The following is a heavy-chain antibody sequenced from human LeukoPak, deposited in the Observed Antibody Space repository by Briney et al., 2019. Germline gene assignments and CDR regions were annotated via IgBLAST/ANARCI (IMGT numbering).Heavy chain of an antibody. D-gene: IGHD4-17*01. CDR1: GFTFSSYA. CDR3: AKDDYGDYYFQH. V-gene: IGHV3-23*01. Sequence: GSLRLSCAASGFTFSSYAMSWVRQAPGKGLEWVSAISGSGGSTYYADSVKGRFTISRDNSKNTLYLQMNSLRAEDTAVYYCAKDDYGDYYFQHWGQGTLVTVSS. J-gene: IGHJ1*01. CDR2: ISGSGGST.